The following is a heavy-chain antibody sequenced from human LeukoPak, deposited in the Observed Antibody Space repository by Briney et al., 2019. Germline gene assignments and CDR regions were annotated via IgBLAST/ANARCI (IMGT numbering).Heavy chain of an antibody. CDR1: GFTVSSNY. J-gene: IGHJ6*03. CDR3: ARYYYMDV. Sequence: GGSLRLSCAASGFTVSSNYMSWVRQAPGKGLEWVSVIYSGGSTYYADSVKGRFTISRDNSENTVYLQMNSLRAEDTAVYYCARYYYMDVWGKGTTVTVSS. V-gene: IGHV3-53*01. CDR2: IYSGGST.